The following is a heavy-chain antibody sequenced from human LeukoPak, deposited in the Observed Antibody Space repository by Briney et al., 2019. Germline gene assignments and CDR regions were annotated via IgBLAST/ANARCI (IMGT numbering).Heavy chain of an antibody. CDR3: AREASSSSSRWFDP. CDR2: IIPILGTA. CDR1: GGTFSSYA. D-gene: IGHD6-6*01. V-gene: IGHV1-69*05. J-gene: IGHJ5*02. Sequence: ASVKVSCKASGGTFSSYAISWVRQAPGQGLEWMGGIIPILGTANYAQKFQGRVTITTDESTSTAYMELSSLRSEDTAVYYCAREASSSSSRWFDPWGQGTLVTVSS.